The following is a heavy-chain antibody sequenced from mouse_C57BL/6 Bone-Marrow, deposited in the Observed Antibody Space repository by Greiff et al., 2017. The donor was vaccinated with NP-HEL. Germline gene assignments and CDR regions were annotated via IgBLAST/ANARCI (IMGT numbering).Heavy chain of an antibody. D-gene: IGHD1-1*01. CDR1: GYTFTSYW. Sequence: QVQLQQPGAELVMPGASVKLSCKASGYTFTSYWMHWVKQRPGQGLEWIGEIDPSDSYTNYNQKFKGKSTLTVDKSSSTAYMQLCSLTSEDSAVYYCSITTGYWGQGTTLTVSS. V-gene: IGHV1-69*01. CDR3: SITTGY. CDR2: IDPSDSYT. J-gene: IGHJ2*01.